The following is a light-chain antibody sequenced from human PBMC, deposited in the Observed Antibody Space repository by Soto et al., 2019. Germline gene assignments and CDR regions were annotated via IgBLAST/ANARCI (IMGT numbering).Light chain of an antibody. CDR3: QQSYSTPYT. CDR2: AAS. CDR1: RSISSY. V-gene: IGKV1-39*01. Sequence: DIQMTQSPSSLFAPVEARFTITCRARRSISSYLNWYQQKPGKTPRLLIYAASSLQSGVPSRFSGSGSGTDFTLTISSLQPEDFAIYYCQQSYSTPYTFGQGTKLEIK. J-gene: IGKJ2*01.